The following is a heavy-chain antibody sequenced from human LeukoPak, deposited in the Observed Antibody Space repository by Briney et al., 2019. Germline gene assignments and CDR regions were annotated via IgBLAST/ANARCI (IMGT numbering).Heavy chain of an antibody. V-gene: IGHV3-30*02. J-gene: IGHJ6*04. CDR3: AKEGEGSWDVDV. D-gene: IGHD2-15*01. Sequence: PGGSLRLSCAASGFTFNGYGMYWVRQAPGKGPEWLAFIRPDGQNKYYADSVKGRFMISRGNSKQTVDLHMSSLRHEDTAKYYCAKEGEGSWDVDVWGTGTTVTVSS. CDR2: IRPDGQNK. CDR1: GFTFNGYG.